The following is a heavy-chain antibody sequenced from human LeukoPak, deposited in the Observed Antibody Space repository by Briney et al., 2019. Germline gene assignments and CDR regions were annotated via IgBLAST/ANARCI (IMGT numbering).Heavy chain of an antibody. CDR2: IWYDGSNK. D-gene: IGHD2-2*01. CDR3: ARDRVGYCASISCFTFDN. V-gene: IGHV3-33*01. CDR1: GFTFNTHG. Sequence: GGSLRLPCAASGFTFNTHGMHWVRQAPGKGLEWVAVIWYDGSNKYYADSVKGRFTISRDNSKNMVYLEMNSLRAEDTAMYYCARDRVGYCASISCFTFDNWGQGTLVTVSS. J-gene: IGHJ4*02.